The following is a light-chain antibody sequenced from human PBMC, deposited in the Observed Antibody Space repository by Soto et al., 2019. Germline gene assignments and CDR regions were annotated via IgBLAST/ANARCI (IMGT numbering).Light chain of an antibody. V-gene: IGKV2-28*01. CDR2: FGS. Sequence: EIVMTQSPLTLPVTPGEPASISCRSSQSLLYNNTYNYLDWYVQKPGQSPQLLIYFGSNRAPGVPDRFSGSGSGTDFTLKINRVEAEDVGTHYCMQALQSLPFGQGTRLEI. J-gene: IGKJ5*01. CDR1: QSLLYNNTYNY. CDR3: MQALQSLP.